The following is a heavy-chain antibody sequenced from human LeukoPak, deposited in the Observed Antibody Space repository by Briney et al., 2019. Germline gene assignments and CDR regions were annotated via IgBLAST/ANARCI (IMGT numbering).Heavy chain of an antibody. J-gene: IGHJ5*02. Sequence: PSETLSLTCAVYGGSFSGYYWSWIRQPPGKGLEWIGEINHSGSTNYNPSLKSRVTISVDTSKNQFSLKLSSVTAADTAVYYCANRYEVFAWFDPWGQGTLVTVSS. CDR3: ANRYEVFAWFDP. V-gene: IGHV4-34*01. CDR1: GGSFSGYY. D-gene: IGHD2-2*01. CDR2: INHSGST.